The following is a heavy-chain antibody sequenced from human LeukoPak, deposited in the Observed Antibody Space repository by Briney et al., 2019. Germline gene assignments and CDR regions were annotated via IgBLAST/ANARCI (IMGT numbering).Heavy chain of an antibody. CDR3: ARVPDYDFWSGWGYYFDY. CDR1: GFTFGNYW. CDR2: INMDGSEK. Sequence: GSLRLSCAASGFTFGNYWMSWVRQAPGKGPEWVAHINMDGSEKYYVDSVKGRFTISRDNAKNSLYLQMNSLRAEDTAVYYCARVPDYDFWSGWGYYFDYWGQGTLVTVSS. D-gene: IGHD3-3*01. J-gene: IGHJ4*02. V-gene: IGHV3-7*01.